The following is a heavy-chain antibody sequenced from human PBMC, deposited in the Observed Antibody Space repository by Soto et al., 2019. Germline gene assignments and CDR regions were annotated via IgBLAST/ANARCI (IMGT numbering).Heavy chain of an antibody. V-gene: IGHV5-51*01. J-gene: IGHJ6*02. CDR3: ARQRVGATDEAYYYYYYGMDV. Sequence: GESLKISCKGSGYSFTSYWIGWVRQMPGKGLEWMGIIYPGDSDTRYSPSFQGQVTISADKSISTAYLQWSSLKASDTAMYYCARQRVGATDEAYYYYYYGMDVWGQGTTVTVSS. D-gene: IGHD1-26*01. CDR2: IYPGDSDT. CDR1: GYSFTSYW.